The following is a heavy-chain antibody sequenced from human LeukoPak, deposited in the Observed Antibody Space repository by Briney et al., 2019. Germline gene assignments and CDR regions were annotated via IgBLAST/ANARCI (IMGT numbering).Heavy chain of an antibody. V-gene: IGHV3-11*06. Sequence: SCAXXGFTFSNYYMTWIRQTPGRGLEWISHISTDSSNTNYADSVKGRFTVSRDNAQNSLFLQMNSLRAEDTAIYYCARLHSLAGAGTYDYWGQGTLVTVSS. CDR3: ARLHSLAGAGTYDY. CDR2: ISTDSSNT. CDR1: GFTFSNYY. D-gene: IGHD6-13*01. J-gene: IGHJ4*02.